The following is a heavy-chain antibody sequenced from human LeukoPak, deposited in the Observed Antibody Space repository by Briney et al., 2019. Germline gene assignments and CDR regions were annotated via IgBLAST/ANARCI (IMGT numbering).Heavy chain of an antibody. CDR3: ARSGIWFGELFGTFDY. J-gene: IGHJ4*02. V-gene: IGHV4-34*01. CDR1: GGSSSGYY. Sequence: SETLSLTCAVYGGSSSGYYWSWIRQPPGKGLEWIGEINHSGSTNYNPSLKSRVTISVDTSKNQFSLKLSSVTAADTAVYYCARSGIWFGELFGTFDYWGQGTLVTVSS. CDR2: INHSGST. D-gene: IGHD3-10*01.